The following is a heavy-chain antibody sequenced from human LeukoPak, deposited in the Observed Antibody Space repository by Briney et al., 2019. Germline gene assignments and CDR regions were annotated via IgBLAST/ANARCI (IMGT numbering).Heavy chain of an antibody. CDR2: ISGSGDAT. CDR1: GFTFSSYS. Sequence: PGGSLRLSCAASGFTFSSYSMNWVRQAPGKGLEWVSGISGSGDATYYADSVKGRFTISRDNSKNTLYLQMNSLRAEDTAVYYCAKDLWGGNFDAFDIWGQGAMVTVSS. D-gene: IGHD3-16*01. J-gene: IGHJ3*02. CDR3: AKDLWGGNFDAFDI. V-gene: IGHV3-23*01.